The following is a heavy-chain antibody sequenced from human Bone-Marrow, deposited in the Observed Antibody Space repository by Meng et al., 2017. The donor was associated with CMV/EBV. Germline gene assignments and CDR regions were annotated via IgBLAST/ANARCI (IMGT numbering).Heavy chain of an antibody. Sequence: ASVKVSCKTSGYSFTDYYVHWVRQAPGQGLEWMGWINPNSGGPNCAQKFQGSVTMTKDTSISTAYMELNSLRSDDTAVYYFASIRIRGLIRGAFDIWGQGTMVTVSS. CDR3: ASIRIRGLIRGAFDI. J-gene: IGHJ3*02. V-gene: IGHV1-2*02. D-gene: IGHD3-10*01. CDR1: GYSFTDYY. CDR2: INPNSGGP.